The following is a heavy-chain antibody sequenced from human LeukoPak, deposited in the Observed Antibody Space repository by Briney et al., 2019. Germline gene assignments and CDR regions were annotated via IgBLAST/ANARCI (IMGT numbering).Heavy chain of an antibody. CDR1: GFTFDDYA. D-gene: IGHD3-10*01. J-gene: IGHJ5*02. CDR3: AKERRSYYGSGSYENWFDP. V-gene: IGHV3-9*01. CDR2: ISWNSGSI. Sequence: PGGSLRLSCAASGFTFDDYAMHWVRQAPGKGLEWVSGISWNSGSIGYADSVKGRFTISRDNAKNSLYLQMNSLRAEDTAVYYCAKERRSYYGSGSYENWFDPWGQGTLVTVSS.